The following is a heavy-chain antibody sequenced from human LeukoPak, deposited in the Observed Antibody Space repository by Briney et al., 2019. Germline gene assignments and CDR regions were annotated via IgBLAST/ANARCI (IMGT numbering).Heavy chain of an antibody. CDR1: GGYISSYY. Sequence: SETLSLTCTVSGGYISSYYWSWIRQPPGKGLEWIGYIYYSGSTNYNPSLKSRVTISVDTSKNQFSLKLSSVTAADTAVYYCARVFDWYFDLWGRGTLVTVSS. CDR2: IYYSGST. V-gene: IGHV4-59*01. CDR3: ARVFDWYFDL. J-gene: IGHJ2*01.